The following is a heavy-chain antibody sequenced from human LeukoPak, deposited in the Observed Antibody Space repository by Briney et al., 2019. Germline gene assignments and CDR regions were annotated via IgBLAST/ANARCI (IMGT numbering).Heavy chain of an antibody. V-gene: IGHV1-69*05. Sequence: ASVKVSCKASGGTFSSYAISWVRQAPGQGLEWMGGIIPIFGTANYAQKFQGRVTITTDESTSTAYMELSSLRSEDTAVYYCARGGSGWFGALEFDYWGQGTLVTVSS. D-gene: IGHD3-10*01. CDR3: ARGGSGWFGALEFDY. J-gene: IGHJ4*02. CDR1: GGTFSSYA. CDR2: IIPIFGTA.